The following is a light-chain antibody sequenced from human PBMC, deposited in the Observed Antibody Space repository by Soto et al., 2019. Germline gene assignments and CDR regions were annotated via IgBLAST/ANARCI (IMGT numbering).Light chain of an antibody. Sequence: QSVLTQPRSVSGSPGQSVTISCTGTSRDVGGYNYVSWYQQHPGKVPKLMIYDVNKRPSGVPDRFSGSKSGNTASLTISGLQAEDEADYYCCSYTGANTEVFGGGTKLTVL. J-gene: IGLJ3*02. CDR1: SRDVGGYNY. V-gene: IGLV2-11*01. CDR2: DVN. CDR3: CSYTGANTEV.